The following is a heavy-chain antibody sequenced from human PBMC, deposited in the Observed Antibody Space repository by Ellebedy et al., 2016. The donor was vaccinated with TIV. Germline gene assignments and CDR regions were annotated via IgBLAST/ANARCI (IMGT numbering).Heavy chain of an antibody. CDR2: ISAIFGTA. D-gene: IGHD6-13*01. J-gene: IGHJ5*02. Sequence: AASVKVSCKASGVILRSYAISWVRQAPGQGLAWMGGISAIFGTAYYAQKFQGRVTITADESTNTAYMELSGLGSEDTAIYYCTRDRAGFDPWGQGTLVTVSS. CDR3: TRDRAGFDP. V-gene: IGHV1-69*13. CDR1: GVILRSYA.